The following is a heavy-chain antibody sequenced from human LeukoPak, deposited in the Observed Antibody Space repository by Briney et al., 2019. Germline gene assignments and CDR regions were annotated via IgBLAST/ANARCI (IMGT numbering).Heavy chain of an antibody. CDR2: IIPILGIA. V-gene: IGHV1-69*04. J-gene: IGHJ4*02. Sequence: ASVKVSCKASGGTCSRYAISWVRQAPGQGLEWMGRIIPILGIANYAQKFQGRVTITADKSTSTAYMELSSLRSEDTAVYYCARGELRYFDWLLYYWGQGTLVTVSS. CDR3: ARGELRYFDWLLYY. CDR1: GGTCSRYA. D-gene: IGHD3-9*01.